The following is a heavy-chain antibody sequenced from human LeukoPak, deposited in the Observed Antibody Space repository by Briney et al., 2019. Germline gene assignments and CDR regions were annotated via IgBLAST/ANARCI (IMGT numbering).Heavy chain of an antibody. CDR2: IYYSGST. CDR1: GGSISSYY. J-gene: IGHJ4*02. V-gene: IGHV4-59*08. CDR3: ARRDIVATHDY. Sequence: PSETLSLTCTVSGGSISSYYWSWIRQPPGKGLEWIGYIYYSGSTNYSPSLKSRVTISVDTSKNQFSLKLSSVTAADTAVYYCARRDIVATHDYWGQGTLVTVSS. D-gene: IGHD5-12*01.